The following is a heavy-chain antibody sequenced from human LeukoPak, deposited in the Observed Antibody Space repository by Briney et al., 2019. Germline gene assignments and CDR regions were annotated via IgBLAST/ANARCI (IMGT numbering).Heavy chain of an antibody. V-gene: IGHV4-34*01. CDR3: ARNQDIVVVPAAVNWFDP. CDR2: INHSGST. J-gene: IGHJ5*02. D-gene: IGHD2-2*01. Sequence: SETLSLTCAVYGGSFSGYYWSWIRQPPGKGLEWIGEINHSGSTNYNPSLKSRVTISVDTSKNQFSLKLSSVTAAGTAVYYCARNQDIVVVPAAVNWFDPWGQGTLVTVSS. CDR1: GGSFSGYY.